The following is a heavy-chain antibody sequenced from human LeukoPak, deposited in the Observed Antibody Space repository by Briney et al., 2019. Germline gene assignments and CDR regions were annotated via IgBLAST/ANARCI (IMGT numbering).Heavy chain of an antibody. CDR3: ARVLIRRATANPVGY. CDR2: ISAYNGNT. J-gene: IGHJ4*02. Sequence: ASVKVSCKASGYTFTSYGISWVRQAPGQGLEWMGWISAYNGNTNYAQKLQGRVTMTTDTSTSTAYMELRSLRSDDTAVYYCARVLIRRATANPVGYWGQGTLVTVSS. CDR1: GYTFTSYG. V-gene: IGHV1-18*01. D-gene: IGHD1-26*01.